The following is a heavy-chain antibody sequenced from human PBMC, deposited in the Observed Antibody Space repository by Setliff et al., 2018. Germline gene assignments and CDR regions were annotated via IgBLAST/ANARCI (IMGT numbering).Heavy chain of an antibody. V-gene: IGHV4-38-2*01. Sequence: PSETLSLTCAVSGYSISSGYYWGWIRQPPGKGLEWIGSIYHSGSTYYNPSLKSRVTISVDTSKNQFSLKLSSVTAADTAVYYCARLYIVVVVAATPAWFDPWGQGTLVTVSS. CDR2: IYHSGST. CDR3: ARLYIVVVVAATPAWFDP. J-gene: IGHJ5*02. CDR1: GYSISSGYY. D-gene: IGHD2-15*01.